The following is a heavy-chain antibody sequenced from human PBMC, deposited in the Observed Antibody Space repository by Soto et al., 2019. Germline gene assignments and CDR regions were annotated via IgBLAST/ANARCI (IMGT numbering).Heavy chain of an antibody. Sequence: EVQLLESGGDLVQPGGSLRLSCAASGLTFSKFAMSWVRQAPGKGLEWVSVISGGGGTTYYADSVKGRFTISRDNSKKTLYLQRGSLRAEDTALYYCAKAMSTPSRPRNYFDYWGQGTLVTVSS. D-gene: IGHD6-6*01. V-gene: IGHV3-23*01. CDR3: AKAMSTPSRPRNYFDY. CDR2: ISGGGGTT. J-gene: IGHJ4*02. CDR1: GLTFSKFA.